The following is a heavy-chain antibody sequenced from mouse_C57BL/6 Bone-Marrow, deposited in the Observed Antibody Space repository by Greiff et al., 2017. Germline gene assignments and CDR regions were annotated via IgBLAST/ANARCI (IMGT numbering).Heavy chain of an antibody. V-gene: IGHV5-6*02. CDR2: ISSGGSYT. CDR3: ARLRGGSYFDY. J-gene: IGHJ2*01. Sequence: EVMLVESGGDLVKPGGSLKLSCAASGFTFSSYGMSWVRQTPDKRLEWVATISSGGSYTYYPDSVKGRFTISRDNAKNTLYLQMSSLQSEDTAMYYCARLRGGSYFDYWGQGTTLTVSS. D-gene: IGHD2-12*01. CDR1: GFTFSSYG.